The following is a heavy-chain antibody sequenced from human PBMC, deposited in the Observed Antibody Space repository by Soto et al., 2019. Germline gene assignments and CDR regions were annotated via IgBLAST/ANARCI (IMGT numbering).Heavy chain of an antibody. D-gene: IGHD4-17*01. V-gene: IGHV4-30-4*01. CDR3: ARVRGRDYGDYLSGRNWLDP. CDR2: IYYSGST. J-gene: IGHJ5*02. CDR1: GGSISSGDYY. Sequence: SETLSLTCTVSGGSISSGDYYWSWIRQPPGKGLEWIGYIYYSGSTYYNPSLKSRVTISVDTSKNQFSLHLSSVTAADTAVYFCARVRGRDYGDYLSGRNWLDPWGQGTLVTVSS.